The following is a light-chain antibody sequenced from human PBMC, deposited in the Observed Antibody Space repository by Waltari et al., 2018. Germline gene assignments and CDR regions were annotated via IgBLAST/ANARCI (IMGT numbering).Light chain of an antibody. J-gene: IGKJ5*01. CDR3: QHLNGFPIT. V-gene: IGKV1-9*01. CDR2: SAS. CDR1: QDISSY. Sequence: IQLTQSPSSLSASVGDRVSITCRASQDISSYLAWYQQKPGKAPSLLLYSASTLQSGVPSRVSGSGSGTEFTLTLSSLQPEALGIYYCQHLNGFPITFGQGTRLEIK.